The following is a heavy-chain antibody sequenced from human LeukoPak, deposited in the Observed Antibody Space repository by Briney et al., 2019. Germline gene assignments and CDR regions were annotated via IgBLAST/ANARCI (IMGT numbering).Heavy chain of an antibody. Sequence: SETLSLTCAVYGGSFSGSYWSWIRQPAGKGLEWIGRIYTSGSTNYNPSLKSRVTISVDTSKNQFSLKLSSVTAADTAVYYCARVGLEKSTDTAMAQYYFDYWGQGTLVTVSS. CDR1: GGSFSGSY. V-gene: IGHV4-59*10. J-gene: IGHJ4*02. CDR2: IYTSGST. CDR3: ARVGLEKSTDTAMAQYYFDY. D-gene: IGHD5-18*01.